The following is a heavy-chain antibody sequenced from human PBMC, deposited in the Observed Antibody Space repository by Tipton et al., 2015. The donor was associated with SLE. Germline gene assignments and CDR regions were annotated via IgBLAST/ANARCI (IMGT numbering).Heavy chain of an antibody. V-gene: IGHV3-11*04. CDR3: AAWNSDTSY. D-gene: IGHD1-7*01. CDR2: ITTSGSPI. Sequence: GSLRLSCAASGFTFNDYYMSWIRQAPGKGLEWVSYITTSGSPISYADSVKGRFTISRDNAKNSLYLQMNNLRAEDTAIYYCAAWNSDTSYWGQGTLVTVSS. CDR1: GFTFNDYY. J-gene: IGHJ4*02.